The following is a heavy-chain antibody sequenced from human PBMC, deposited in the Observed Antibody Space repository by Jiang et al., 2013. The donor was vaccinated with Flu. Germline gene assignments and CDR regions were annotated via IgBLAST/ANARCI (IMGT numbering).Heavy chain of an antibody. Sequence: GPGLVKPSETLSLTCTVSGGSISSSSYYWGWIRQPPGKGLEWIGSIYYSGSTYYNPSLKSRVTISVDTSKNQFSLKLSSVTAADTAVYYCASVAYYYGYYYFDYWGQGTLVTVSS. CDR3: ASVAYYYGYYYFDY. V-gene: IGHV4-39*01. CDR1: GGSISSSSYY. D-gene: IGHD3-10*01. J-gene: IGHJ4*02. CDR2: IYYSGST.